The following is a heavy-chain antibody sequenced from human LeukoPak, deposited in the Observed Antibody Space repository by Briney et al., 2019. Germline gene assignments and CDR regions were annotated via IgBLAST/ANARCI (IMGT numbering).Heavy chain of an antibody. CDR1: GFTFSSYA. V-gene: IGHV3-23*01. D-gene: IGHD3-10*01. Sequence: GGSLRLSCAASGFTFSSYAMSWVRQAPGKGLEWVSAISGSGGITSYADSVKGRFTISRDNSKSTLYIQMNSLRAEDTAVYYCARAKPKNMVRGLIMRRESRYYFDYWGQGTLVTVSS. CDR3: ARAKPKNMVRGLIMRRESRYYFDY. J-gene: IGHJ4*02. CDR2: ISGSGGIT.